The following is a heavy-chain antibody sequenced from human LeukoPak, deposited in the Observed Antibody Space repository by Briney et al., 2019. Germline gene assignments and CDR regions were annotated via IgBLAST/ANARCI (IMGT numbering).Heavy chain of an antibody. CDR1: GGSISTYY. CDR3: ARGRDGYNFLNRGEYYYFDY. J-gene: IGHJ4*02. Sequence: SETLSLTCTVSGGSISTYYWSWIRQPAGKGLEWIGRIYTSGSTNYNPSLKSRVTMSVDTSKNQFSLKLSSVTAADTAVYYCARGRDGYNFLNRGEYYYFDYWGQGTLVTVSS. D-gene: IGHD5-24*01. V-gene: IGHV4-4*07. CDR2: IYTSGST.